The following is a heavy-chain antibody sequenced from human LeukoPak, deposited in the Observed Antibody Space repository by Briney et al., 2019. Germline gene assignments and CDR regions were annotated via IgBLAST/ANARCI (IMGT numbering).Heavy chain of an antibody. J-gene: IGHJ5*02. V-gene: IGHV3-74*01. CDR3: ARDLGHCGSGLCGA. Sequence: PGGSLRLSCAASGFTFRDYWMHWVRQAPGKGLVWVSRINPDGSSTAYADSVRGRFTISRDNAKSTLFLQMSSLSAEDTAVYYCARDLGHCGSGLCGAWGQGTLVTVSS. D-gene: IGHD2-21*01. CDR1: GFTFRDYW. CDR2: INPDGSST.